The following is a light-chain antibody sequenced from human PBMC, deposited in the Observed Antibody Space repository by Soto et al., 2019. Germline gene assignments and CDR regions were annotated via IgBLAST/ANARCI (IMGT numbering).Light chain of an antibody. Sequence: QSALTQPASVSGSPGQSITISCTGTSSDVGGYDSVSWYQQHPGKAPRLMIYDVSNRPSGVSNRFSVSKSGNTASLTISGLQAEDEADYYCSSFTSSSTYVFGTGTKLTVL. CDR1: SSDVGGYDS. J-gene: IGLJ1*01. V-gene: IGLV2-14*01. CDR3: SSFTSSSTYV. CDR2: DVS.